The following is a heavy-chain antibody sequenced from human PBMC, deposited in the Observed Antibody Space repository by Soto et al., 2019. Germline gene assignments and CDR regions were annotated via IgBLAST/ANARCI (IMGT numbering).Heavy chain of an antibody. V-gene: IGHV3-23*04. CDR2: ISGSGGST. J-gene: IGHJ4*02. CDR3: ASNVLLWFGELFPADY. Sequence: EVQLVESGGGLVQPGGSLRLSCAASGFTFSSYAMSWVRQAPGKGLEWVSAISGSGGSTYYADSVKGRFTISRDNSKNTLYLQMNSLRAEDTAVYYCASNVLLWFGELFPADYWGQGTLVTVSS. CDR1: GFTFSSYA. D-gene: IGHD3-10*01.